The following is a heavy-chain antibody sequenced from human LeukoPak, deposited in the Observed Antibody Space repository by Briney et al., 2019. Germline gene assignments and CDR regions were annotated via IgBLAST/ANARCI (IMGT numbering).Heavy chain of an antibody. J-gene: IGHJ5*02. CDR1: GYTFTGYY. CDR2: SNPNSGGT. CDR3: ARAPTEGYCSRTSCLGPLNWFAP. D-gene: IGHD2-2*01. V-gene: IGHV1-2*02. Sequence: GASVKVSCKASGYTFTGYYMHWVGQAPGQGLEWRGWSNPNSGGTNYAQKFHGRVSMTRDTSISTPYMELSSLRSDATAVYYCARAPTEGYCSRTSCLGPLNWFAPWGQGTLVTVSS.